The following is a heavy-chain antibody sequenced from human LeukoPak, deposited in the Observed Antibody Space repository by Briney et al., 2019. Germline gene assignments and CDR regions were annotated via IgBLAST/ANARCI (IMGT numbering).Heavy chain of an antibody. J-gene: IGHJ3*02. V-gene: IGHV4-59*08. CDR1: GGSISSYY. Sequence: SETLSLTCTVSGGSISSYYWSWIRQPPGKGLEWIGFIYYSGSTNYNPSLKSRVTISLDTSKNQFSLRLSSVTAADTAVYYCARHGGVVRGEGRDAFDIWGQGTMVTVSS. CDR2: IYYSGST. CDR3: ARHGGVVRGEGRDAFDI. D-gene: IGHD3-10*01.